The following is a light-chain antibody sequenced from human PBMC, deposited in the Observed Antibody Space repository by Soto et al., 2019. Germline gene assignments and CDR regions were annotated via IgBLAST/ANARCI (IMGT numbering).Light chain of an antibody. J-gene: IGLJ3*02. CDR2: EVS. Sequence: QSALTQPDSVSGSPGQSITISCTGTSSDVGGYNYVSWYQQHPGKAPKLMIYEVSNRPSGVSNRFSGSKSGNTASLTISGLQAEDEADYYCSSYTSSSTLGFGGWTKLTVL. CDR1: SSDVGGYNY. CDR3: SSYTSSSTLG. V-gene: IGLV2-14*01.